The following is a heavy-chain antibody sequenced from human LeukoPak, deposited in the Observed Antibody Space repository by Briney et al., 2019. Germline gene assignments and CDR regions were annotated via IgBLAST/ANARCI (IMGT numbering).Heavy chain of an antibody. CDR1: AVSISSYY. CDR3: ARLAGYGVQLWFFDY. D-gene: IGHD5-18*01. CDR2: IYYSGST. J-gene: IGHJ4*02. V-gene: IGHV4-59*01. Sequence: SETLSLTCTVAAVSISSYYWSWIRQPPGKGLEWIGYIYYSGSTNYNPSLKSRVTISVDTSKNQFSLKLSSVTAADTAVYYCARLAGYGVQLWFFDYWGQGTLVTVSS.